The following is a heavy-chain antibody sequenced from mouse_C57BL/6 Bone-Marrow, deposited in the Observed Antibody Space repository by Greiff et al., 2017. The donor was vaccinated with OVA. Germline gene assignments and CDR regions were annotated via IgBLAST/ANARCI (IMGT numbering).Heavy chain of an antibody. D-gene: IGHD2-2*01. Sequence: EVKLVESGGDLVKPGGSLKLSCAASGFTFSSYGMSWVRQTPDKRLEWVATISSGGSYTSYADSVKGRFTISSDNAKNTLYLQMSSLKSEDTAMYYWARGLRRCAYWGQGTLVTVSA. CDR3: ARGLRRCAY. J-gene: IGHJ3*01. CDR2: ISSGGSYT. V-gene: IGHV5-6*02. CDR1: GFTFSSYG.